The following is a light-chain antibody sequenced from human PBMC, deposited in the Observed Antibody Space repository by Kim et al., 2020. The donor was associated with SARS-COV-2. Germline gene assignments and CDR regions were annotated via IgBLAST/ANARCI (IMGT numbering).Light chain of an antibody. Sequence: GQRVTISCTGSSSNIGAGYDVNWYQQFPGTAPKLLIYGNSNRPSGVPDRFSGSKSGTSASLAITGLQAEDEADYYCQSNDSSLRVVFGGGTKLTVL. V-gene: IGLV1-40*01. CDR2: GNS. CDR1: SSNIGAGYD. CDR3: QSNDSSLRVV. J-gene: IGLJ2*01.